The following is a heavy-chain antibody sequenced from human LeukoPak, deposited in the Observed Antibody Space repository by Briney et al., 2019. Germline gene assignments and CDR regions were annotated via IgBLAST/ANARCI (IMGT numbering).Heavy chain of an antibody. Sequence: GASVKVSCKASGYTFTSYGISWVRQAPGQGLEWMGWISAYNGNTNYAQKLQGRVTMTTDTSTSTAYMELWSLRSDDTAVYYCARAYSRAYYYYYYMDVWGKGTTVTVSS. CDR2: ISAYNGNT. CDR3: ARAYSRAYYYYYYMDV. J-gene: IGHJ6*03. V-gene: IGHV1-18*01. D-gene: IGHD2-15*01. CDR1: GYTFTSYG.